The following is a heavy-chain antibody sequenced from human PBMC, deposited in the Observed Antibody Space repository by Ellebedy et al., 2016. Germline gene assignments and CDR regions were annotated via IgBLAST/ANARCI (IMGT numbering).Heavy chain of an antibody. V-gene: IGHV4-39*07. Sequence: SETLSLTCTVSGGSVSSSCYYWGWIRQPPGKGLEWIGTMYYSGGTYYNPSLKSRVTMSVDTSKNQFSLKLTSVTAADTAVYYCARESRFTRSCSGDCCYDDMDVWGKGTTVTVSS. D-gene: IGHD2-21*01. CDR2: MYYSGGT. CDR1: GGSVSSSCYY. J-gene: IGHJ6*03. CDR3: ARESRFTRSCSGDCCYDDMDV.